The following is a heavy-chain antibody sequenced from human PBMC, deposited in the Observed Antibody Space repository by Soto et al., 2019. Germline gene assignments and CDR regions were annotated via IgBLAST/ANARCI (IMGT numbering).Heavy chain of an antibody. CDR3: ARDVRGWRPNWFDP. J-gene: IGHJ5*02. V-gene: IGHV1-18*01. CDR2: ISAYNGNT. CDR1: GYTFTSYG. D-gene: IGHD3-22*01. Sequence: GASVKVSCKASGYTFTSYGISWVRQAPGQGLEWMGWISAYNGNTNYAQKLQGRVTMATDTSTSTAYMELRSLRSDDTAVYYCARDVRGWRPNWFDPWGQGTLVTVSS.